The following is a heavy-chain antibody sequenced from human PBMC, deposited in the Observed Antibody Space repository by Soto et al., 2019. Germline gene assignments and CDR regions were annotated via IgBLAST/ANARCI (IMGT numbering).Heavy chain of an antibody. CDR1: GYTISSGYY. CDR3: ARVGYYDSSGYWGGYYYYYGMDV. CDR2: IYHSGST. V-gene: IGHV4-38-2*01. D-gene: IGHD3-22*01. J-gene: IGHJ6*02. Sequence: SESLSLTCAVSGYTISSGYYWGWIRQPPGKGLEWIGSIYHSGSTYYNPSLKSRVTISVDTSKNQFSLKLSSVTAADTAVYYCARVGYYDSSGYWGGYYYYYGMDVWGQGTTITVSS.